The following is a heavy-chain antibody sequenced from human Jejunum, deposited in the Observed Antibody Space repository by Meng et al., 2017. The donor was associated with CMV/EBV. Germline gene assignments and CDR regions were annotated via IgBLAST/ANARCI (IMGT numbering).Heavy chain of an antibody. CDR3: SYFQQ. V-gene: IGHV3-30-3*01. CDR1: GFTFSTYA. CDR2: ISSDGSNK. J-gene: IGHJ1*01. Sequence: QVQLVESGGGVVQPGRSLRLSCAASGFTFSTYAMHWVRQAPGKGLEWVAVISSDGSNKYYADSVKGRFSISRDNSKNTLYLQMNSLRAEDTAVYYCSYFQQWGQGTLVTVSS.